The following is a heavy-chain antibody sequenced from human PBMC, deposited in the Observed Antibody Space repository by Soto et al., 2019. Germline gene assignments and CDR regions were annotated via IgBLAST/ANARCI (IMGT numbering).Heavy chain of an antibody. D-gene: IGHD3-3*01. CDR1: GYTFTSYD. V-gene: IGHV1-8*01. CDR3: VRGVGSYDFWSGYYTGGGGMDV. CDR2: MNPNSGNT. J-gene: IGHJ6*02. Sequence: ASVKVSCKASGYTFTSYDINWVRQATGQGLEWMGWMNPNSGNTGNAQKFQGRVTMTRNTSISTAYMELSSLRSEDTAVYYCVRGVGSYDFWSGYYTGGGGMDVCGQGTTLTVSS.